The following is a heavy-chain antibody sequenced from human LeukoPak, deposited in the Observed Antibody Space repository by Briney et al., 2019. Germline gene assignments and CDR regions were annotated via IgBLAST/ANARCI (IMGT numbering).Heavy chain of an antibody. CDR3: AAVNHYESSGYYRH. D-gene: IGHD3-22*01. Sequence: ASVKVSCKASGYTFTSYDINWVRQATGQGLEWMGWMNPNSGNTGYAQKFQGRVTMTRNTSISTAYMELSSLRFEDTAVYFCAAVNHYESSGYYRHWGQGTLVTVSS. V-gene: IGHV1-8*01. CDR2: MNPNSGNT. J-gene: IGHJ4*02. CDR1: GYTFTSYD.